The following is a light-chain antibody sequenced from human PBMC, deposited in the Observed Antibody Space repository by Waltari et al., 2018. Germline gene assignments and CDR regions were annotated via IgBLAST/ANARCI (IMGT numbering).Light chain of an antibody. CDR3: SSYTSSSTYV. J-gene: IGLJ1*01. Sequence: QSALTQPASVSGSPGQSIPISCPGTSSDVGGYNSVSWYQQHPGKAPKLMIYDVSKRPSGVSNRFSGSKSGNTASLTISGLQAEDEADYYCSSYTSSSTYVFGTGTKVTVL. V-gene: IGLV2-14*01. CDR2: DVS. CDR1: SSDVGGYNS.